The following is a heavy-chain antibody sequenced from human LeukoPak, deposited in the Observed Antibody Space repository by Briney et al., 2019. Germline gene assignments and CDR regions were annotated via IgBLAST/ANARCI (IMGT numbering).Heavy chain of an antibody. CDR1: GYTLTSYS. D-gene: IGHD1-26*01. CDR3: ARALSGTYGLFQH. J-gene: IGHJ1*01. CDR2: ISAYNGNI. Sequence: ASVKVSCKASGYTLTSYSISWVRQAPGQGLEWMGWISAYNGNINYAQKLQGRVAMTTDTSTNTAYMELRSLRSDDTAVYYCARALSGTYGLFQHWGQGTLVTVSS. V-gene: IGHV1-18*01.